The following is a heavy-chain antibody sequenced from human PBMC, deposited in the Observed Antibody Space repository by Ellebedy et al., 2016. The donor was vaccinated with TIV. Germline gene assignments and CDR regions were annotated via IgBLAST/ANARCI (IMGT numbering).Heavy chain of an antibody. J-gene: IGHJ6*02. V-gene: IGHV3-21*01. Sequence: GGSLRLXCATSGFSMSGYEMSWVRQAPGKGLAWVSSISYDSTYRYYADSVKGRFTISRDNAKNSLYLQMNSLRAEDTAVYYCATYGYQPYYYYGMDVWGQGTTVTVSS. D-gene: IGHD5-18*01. CDR3: ATYGYQPYYYYGMDV. CDR1: GFSMSGYE. CDR2: ISYDSTYR.